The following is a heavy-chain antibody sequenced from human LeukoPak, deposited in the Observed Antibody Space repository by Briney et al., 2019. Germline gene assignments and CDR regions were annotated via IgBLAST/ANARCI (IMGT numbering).Heavy chain of an antibody. CDR1: GFTFRIYW. CDR3: ARSIPYGTTWYGRSDY. J-gene: IGHJ4*02. CDR2: IKQDGSEK. D-gene: IGHD6-13*01. V-gene: IGHV3-7*03. Sequence: GGSLRLSCAASGFTFRIYWMTWVRQAPGKGLEWVGNIKQDGSEKFYVDSVKGRFTISRDNALNSLYLQMNSLRAEGTAIYYCARSIPYGTTWYGRSDYWGQGTLVTVSS.